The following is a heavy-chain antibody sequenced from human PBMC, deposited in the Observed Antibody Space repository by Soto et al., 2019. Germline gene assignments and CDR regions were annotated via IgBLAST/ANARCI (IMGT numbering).Heavy chain of an antibody. CDR2: IIQDGGDK. CDR3: ARALYGGTTTFDY. CDR1: GFTFSSHW. V-gene: IGHV3-7*05. Sequence: GGSLRLSCAASGFTFSSHWMSCVRQAPGKGLEWVANIIQDGGDKYYVDSVEGRFTISRDNAKNSLYLEMNSLRAEDTAVYYCARALYGGTTTFDYWGQGTLVTVSS. J-gene: IGHJ4*02. D-gene: IGHD2-2*02.